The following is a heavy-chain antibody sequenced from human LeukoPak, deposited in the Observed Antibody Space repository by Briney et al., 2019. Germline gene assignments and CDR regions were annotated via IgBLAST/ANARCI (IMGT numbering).Heavy chain of an antibody. CDR2: INHSRST. D-gene: IGHD3-9*01. CDR3: ARGRIRYYDVLTGYDKGFDY. J-gene: IGHJ4*02. CDR1: GGSFSGYY. V-gene: IGHV4-34*01. Sequence: SETLSLTCAVYGGSFSGYYWSWIRQPQGKGLEWIGEINHSRSTNYNPSLKSRVTISVDTSKNQFSLKLRSVTAADTAVYYCARGRIRYYDVLTGYDKGFDYWGQGTLVTVSS.